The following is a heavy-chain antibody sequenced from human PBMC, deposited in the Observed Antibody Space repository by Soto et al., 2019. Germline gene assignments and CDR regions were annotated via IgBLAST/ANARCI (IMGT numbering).Heavy chain of an antibody. V-gene: IGHV3-23*01. Sequence: GGSLRLSCAASGFTFSSYAMSWFRQAPGKGLEWVSAISGSGGSTYYADSVKGRFTISRDNSKNTLYLQMNSLRAEGTAVYYCAKDSNAYYDILTGLNYFDYWGQGTLVSVPS. D-gene: IGHD3-9*01. CDR2: ISGSGGST. CDR1: GFTFSSYA. J-gene: IGHJ4*02. CDR3: AKDSNAYYDILTGLNYFDY.